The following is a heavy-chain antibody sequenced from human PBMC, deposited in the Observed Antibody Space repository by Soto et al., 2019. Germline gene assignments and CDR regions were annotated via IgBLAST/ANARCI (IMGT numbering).Heavy chain of an antibody. J-gene: IGHJ4*02. CDR2: IYWNGEK. CDR1: GFSLRTDAVG. CDR3: AQLIAPPGRTLGY. D-gene: IGHD6-13*01. Sequence: HITLKESGPTLVRPTQTLTLTCTVSGFSLRTDAVGVAWIRQSQGKALEWLGIIYWNGEKRYKSSLQTRLTITRDTSKTPVALTMTDMVPLNTATSFCAQLIAPPGRTLGYWGQGVLVCVTS. V-gene: IGHV2-5*01.